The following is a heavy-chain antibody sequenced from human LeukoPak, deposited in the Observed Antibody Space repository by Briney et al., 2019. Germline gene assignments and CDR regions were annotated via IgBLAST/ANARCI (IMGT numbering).Heavy chain of an antibody. CDR1: GFTFTRYA. CDR2: ISASGGTT. V-gene: IGHV3-23*01. CDR3: AKGIAIIASTPDY. J-gene: IGHJ4*02. D-gene: IGHD2-15*01. Sequence: GGSLRLSCAASGFTFTRYAMSWVRQAPGKGPEWVSGISASGGTTYYADSVKGRFTISRDDSKNTLYLQMNGLRVEDTAVYFCAKGIAIIASTPDYWGQGTLVTVSS.